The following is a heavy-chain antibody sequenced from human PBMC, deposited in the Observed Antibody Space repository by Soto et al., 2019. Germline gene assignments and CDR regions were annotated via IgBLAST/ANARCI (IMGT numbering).Heavy chain of an antibody. V-gene: IGHV3-30*18. Sequence: GGSLRLSCAASGFTFSSYGMHWVRQAPGKGLEWVAVISYDGSNKYYADSVKGRFTISRDNSKNTLYLQMNSLRAEDTAVYYCAKDQHDFWSGYYTFDYWGQGTLVTVSS. CDR2: ISYDGSNK. D-gene: IGHD3-3*01. CDR3: AKDQHDFWSGYYTFDY. J-gene: IGHJ4*02. CDR1: GFTFSSYG.